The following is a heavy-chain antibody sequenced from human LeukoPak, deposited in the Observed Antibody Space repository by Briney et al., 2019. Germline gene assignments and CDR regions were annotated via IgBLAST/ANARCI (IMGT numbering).Heavy chain of an antibody. CDR1: GFTFSSYS. V-gene: IGHV3-21*01. Sequence: GGSLRLSCAASGFTFSSYSMNWARQAPGKGLEWVSSISSSSSYIYYADSVKGRFTISRDNAKNSLYLQMNSLRAEDTAVYYCARDPGYCSSTSCYEGAFDIWGQGQWSPSLQ. CDR3: ARDPGYCSSTSCYEGAFDI. J-gene: IGHJ3*02. D-gene: IGHD2-2*01. CDR2: ISSSSSYI.